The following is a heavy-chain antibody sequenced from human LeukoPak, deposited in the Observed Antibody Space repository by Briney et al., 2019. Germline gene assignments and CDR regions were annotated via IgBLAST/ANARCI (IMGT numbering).Heavy chain of an antibody. V-gene: IGHV1-69*06. D-gene: IGHD5-12*01. CDR2: IIPIFGTA. CDR3: ARAEGDVATFYYYMDV. Sequence: GASVKVSCKASGGTFSSYAISWVRQAPGQGLEWMGGIIPIFGTANYAQKFQGRVTITADKSTSTAYMELSSLRSEDTAVYYCARAEGDVATFYYYMDVWGKGTTVTVSS. CDR1: GGTFSSYA. J-gene: IGHJ6*03.